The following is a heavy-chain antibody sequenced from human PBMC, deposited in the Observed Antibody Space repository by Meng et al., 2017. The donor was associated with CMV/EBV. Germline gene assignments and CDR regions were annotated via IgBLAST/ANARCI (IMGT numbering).Heavy chain of an antibody. D-gene: IGHD2-15*01. Sequence: LSLTCAVYGGSFSGYYWSWIRQPPGKGLEWIGEINHSGSTNYNPSLKSRVTISVDTSKNQFSLKLSSVTAADTAVYYCARDTKGLSYWGQGTLVTVSS. V-gene: IGHV4-34*01. CDR3: ARDTKGLSY. CDR1: GGSFSGYY. CDR2: INHSGST. J-gene: IGHJ4*02.